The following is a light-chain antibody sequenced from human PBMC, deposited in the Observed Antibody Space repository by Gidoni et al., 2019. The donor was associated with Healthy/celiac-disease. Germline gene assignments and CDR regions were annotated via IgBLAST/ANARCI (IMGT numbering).Light chain of an antibody. CDR1: QDISNY. CDR3: QQYDNPPIT. J-gene: IGKJ4*01. Sequence: DLQMTQSPSSLSASVGDRVTITCQASQDISNYLNWYQQKPGKAPKLLIYDASNFERGVPSRFSGSGSGTDFTFTISSLQPEDIATYYCQQYDNPPITFGEGTKVEIK. V-gene: IGKV1-33*01. CDR2: DAS.